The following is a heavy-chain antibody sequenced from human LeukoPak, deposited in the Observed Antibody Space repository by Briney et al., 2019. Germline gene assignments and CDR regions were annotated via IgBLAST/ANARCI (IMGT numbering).Heavy chain of an antibody. D-gene: IGHD4-11*01. Sequence: PSQTLSLTCTVSGASISSRGYYWSWIRQHPGKGLEWIGYIYYSGSTSYNPSPKSRVTISVDTSKNQFSLKLSSVTAADTAVYYGARTTVTTYKLDYWGQGTLVTVSS. J-gene: IGHJ4*02. CDR3: ARTTVTTYKLDY. CDR1: GASISSRGYY. CDR2: IYYSGST. V-gene: IGHV4-31*03.